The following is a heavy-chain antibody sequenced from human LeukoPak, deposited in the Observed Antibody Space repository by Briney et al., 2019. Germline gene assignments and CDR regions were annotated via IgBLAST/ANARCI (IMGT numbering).Heavy chain of an antibody. Sequence: GGSLRLSCAASGFTFSSYAMHWVRQAPGKGLEWVALISFDGSDKYYADSVKGRFTISRDNSKNTLYLQMNSLRAEDTAVYYCCVTHYYYYYYMDVWGKGTTVTISS. CDR2: ISFDGSDK. D-gene: IGHD4-23*01. CDR1: GFTFSSYA. V-gene: IGHV3-30*14. J-gene: IGHJ6*03. CDR3: CVTHYYYYYYMDV.